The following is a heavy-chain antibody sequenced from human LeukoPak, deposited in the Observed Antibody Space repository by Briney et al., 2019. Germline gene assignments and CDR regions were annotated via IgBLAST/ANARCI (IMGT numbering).Heavy chain of an antibody. V-gene: IGHV1-2*02. CDR1: GYTFTGYY. D-gene: IGHD6-19*01. CDR3: AGTSGGGWFDP. CDR2: INPNSGGT. Sequence: ASVKLSCTASGYTFTGYYMHWVRQAPGQGLEWMGWINPNSGGTNYAQKFQGRVTMTRDTSISTAYMELSRLRSDDTAVYYCAGTSGGGWFDPWGQGTLVTVSS. J-gene: IGHJ5*02.